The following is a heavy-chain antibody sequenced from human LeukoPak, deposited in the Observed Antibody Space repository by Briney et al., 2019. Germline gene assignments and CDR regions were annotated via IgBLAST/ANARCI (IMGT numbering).Heavy chain of an antibody. D-gene: IGHD1-7*01. V-gene: IGHV3-30*02. CDR2: LRHDGINK. J-gene: IGHJ5*01. CDR1: GISFSVHG. Sequence: PGGSLRLSCVASGISFSVHGVHWVRQAPGKGLEWLTFLRHDGINKSSADSVKGRFNMSRDTSMNTLYLQMNSLRAEDTAVYYCAKDKGTKYFDSWGQGTLVTVST. CDR3: AKDKGTKYFDS.